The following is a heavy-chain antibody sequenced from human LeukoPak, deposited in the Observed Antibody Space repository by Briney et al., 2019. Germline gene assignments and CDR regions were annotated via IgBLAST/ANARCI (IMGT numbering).Heavy chain of an antibody. V-gene: IGHV3-48*03. Sequence: GGSLRLSCAASGFTFRSYEMNWVRQAPGKGLEWVSYISSSGGTINYADSVWGRFTISRDNAKNSLYLQMNSLRAEDTAVYYCAREYFYYMDVWGKGTTVTVSS. D-gene: IGHD3-9*01. CDR3: AREYFYYMDV. CDR1: GFTFRSYE. CDR2: ISSSGGTI. J-gene: IGHJ6*03.